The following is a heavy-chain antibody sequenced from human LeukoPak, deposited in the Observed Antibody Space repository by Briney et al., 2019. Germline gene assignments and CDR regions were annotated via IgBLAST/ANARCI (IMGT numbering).Heavy chain of an antibody. J-gene: IGHJ4*02. D-gene: IGHD6-13*01. CDR2: MNSDGSIT. CDR1: GFTFSSYW. V-gene: IGHV3-74*01. Sequence: PGGSLRRSCAASGFTFSSYWMNWVRQAPGKGLVWVSRMNSDGSITSYADSVKGRFTISRDNAKNTLYLQMNSLRAEDTAVYYCARDSSRPFDYWGQGTLVTVSS. CDR3: ARDSSRPFDY.